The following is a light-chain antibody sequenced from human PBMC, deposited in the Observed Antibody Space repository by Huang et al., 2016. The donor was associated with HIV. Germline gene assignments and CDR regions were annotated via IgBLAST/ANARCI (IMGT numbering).Light chain of an antibody. CDR2: WAS. CDR1: QSVLYSSNNKNY. J-gene: IGKJ4*01. CDR3: QQYYSTLT. Sequence: DIVMTQSPDSLAVSLGERATINCKSSQSVLYSSNNKNYLAWYQQKPGQPTKLLMYWASTRESGVPDRFSGSWSGTDFTLTISSLQAEDVAVYYCQQYYSTLTFGGGTKVEIK. V-gene: IGKV4-1*01.